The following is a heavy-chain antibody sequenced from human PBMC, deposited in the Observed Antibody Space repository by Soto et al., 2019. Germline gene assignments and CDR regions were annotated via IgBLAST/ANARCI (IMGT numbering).Heavy chain of an antibody. CDR2: ISGSGGST. CDR1: GFTFSSYA. D-gene: IGHD3-3*01. Sequence: PVGSLRLSCAASGFTFSSYAMSWVRQAPGKGLEWVSAISGSGGSTYYADSVKGRFTISRDNSKNTLYLQMNSLRAEDTAVYYCRAHYDFWSGYTLIGSFDIWGQGTMVTVSS. V-gene: IGHV3-23*01. CDR3: RAHYDFWSGYTLIGSFDI. J-gene: IGHJ3*02.